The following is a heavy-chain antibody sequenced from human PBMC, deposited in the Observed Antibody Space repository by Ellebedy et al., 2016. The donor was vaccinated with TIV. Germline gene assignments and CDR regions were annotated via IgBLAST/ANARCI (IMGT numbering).Heavy chain of an antibody. CDR2: ISGNGGST. D-gene: IGHD6-19*01. Sequence: GESLKISCSGSGFTFSTYAMHWVRQAPGKGLEYVSAISGNGGSTYYADSVKGRFTISRDNSQNSLYLQMSSLRAEDTAVYYCVKVIATKGWPYYFPYWGQGNLVTVSS. CDR1: GFTFSTYA. V-gene: IGHV3-64D*09. CDR3: VKVIATKGWPYYFPY. J-gene: IGHJ4*02.